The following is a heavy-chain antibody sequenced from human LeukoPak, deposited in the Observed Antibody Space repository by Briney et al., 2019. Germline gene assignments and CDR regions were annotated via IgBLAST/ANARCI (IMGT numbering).Heavy chain of an antibody. J-gene: IGHJ4*02. CDR3: ARGVYIAAAQYGY. CDR2: IYYSGTT. CDR1: GGSISSYY. Sequence: NPSETLCLTCTVSGGSISSYYWSWIRQPPGEGLEWIGYIYYSGTTNYNPSLKSRVTISVDTSKNQFSLKLSSVTAADTAVYYCARGVYIAAAQYGYWGQGTLVTVSS. V-gene: IGHV4-59*01. D-gene: IGHD6-13*01.